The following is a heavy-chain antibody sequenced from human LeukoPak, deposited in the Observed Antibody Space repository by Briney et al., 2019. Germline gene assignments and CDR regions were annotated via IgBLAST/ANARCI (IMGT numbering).Heavy chain of an antibody. Sequence: PSETLSLTCTVSGYSISSGYYWGWIRQPPGKGLEWIGSIYHSGSTYYNPSLKSRVTISVDTSKNQFSLKLSSVTAADTAVYYCARESVVVAATPGGEDYWGQGTLVTVSS. CDR3: ARESVVVAATPGGEDY. J-gene: IGHJ4*02. CDR1: GYSISSGYY. D-gene: IGHD2-15*01. V-gene: IGHV4-38-2*02. CDR2: IYHSGST.